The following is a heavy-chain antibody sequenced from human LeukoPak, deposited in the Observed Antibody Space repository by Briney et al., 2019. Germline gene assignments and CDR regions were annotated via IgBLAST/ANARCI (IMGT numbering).Heavy chain of an antibody. V-gene: IGHV4-39*07. CDR3: ARDDSYGYGYMDV. J-gene: IGHJ6*03. CDR2: IYYSGST. Sequence: PSETLSLTCTVSGGSISSSSYYWGWIRQPPGKGLEWIGSIYYSGSTYYNPSLKSRVTISVDTSKNQFSLKLSSVTAADTAVYYCARDDSYGYGYMDVWGKGTTVTVSS. D-gene: IGHD5-18*01. CDR1: GGSISSSSYY.